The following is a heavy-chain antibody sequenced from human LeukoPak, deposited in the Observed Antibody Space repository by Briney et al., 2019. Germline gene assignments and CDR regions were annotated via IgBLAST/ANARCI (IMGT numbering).Heavy chain of an antibody. Sequence: GGSLRLSCAASGFTFSSYEMNWVRQAPGKGLEWVSYISSSGSTIYYADSVKGRFTISRDNAKNSLYLQMNSLRAEDTAVYYCARETAMADAFDIWGQGTMVTVSS. CDR3: ARETAMADAFDI. CDR2: ISSSGSTI. J-gene: IGHJ3*02. V-gene: IGHV3-48*03. D-gene: IGHD5-18*01. CDR1: GFTFSSYE.